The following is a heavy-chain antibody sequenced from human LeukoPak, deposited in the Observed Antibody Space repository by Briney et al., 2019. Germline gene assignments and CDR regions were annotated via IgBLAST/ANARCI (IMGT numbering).Heavy chain of an antibody. J-gene: IGHJ4*02. CDR2: LYSGGTT. CDR1: GFTFSSYS. Sequence: GGSLRLSCAASGFTFSSYSMNWVRQAPEMGLEWVSVLYSGGTTYYADSVKGRFTISRDNSENTLYLQMDSLRAEDTAVYYCAREPGTDYRKYYFDYWGQGTLVTVSP. D-gene: IGHD1-14*01. V-gene: IGHV3-53*01. CDR3: AREPGTDYRKYYFDY.